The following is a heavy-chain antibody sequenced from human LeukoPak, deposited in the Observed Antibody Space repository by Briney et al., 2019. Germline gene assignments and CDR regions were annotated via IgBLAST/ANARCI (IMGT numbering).Heavy chain of an antibody. CDR1: GGTFSSYA. J-gene: IGHJ4*02. V-gene: IGHV1-69*05. Sequence: SVKVSCKASGGTFSSYAISWVRQAPGQGLEWMGGIIPIFGTANYAQKFQGRVTITTDESTSTAYMELGSLRSEDTAVYYCARGTVAEYYFDYWGQGTLVTVSS. CDR3: ARGTVAEYYFDY. CDR2: IIPIFGTA. D-gene: IGHD6-19*01.